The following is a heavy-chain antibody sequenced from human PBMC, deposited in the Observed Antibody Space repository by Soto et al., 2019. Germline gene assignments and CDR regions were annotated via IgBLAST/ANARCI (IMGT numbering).Heavy chain of an antibody. CDR3: ARDARKYYYDSSGALYYCDY. V-gene: IGHV1-69*01. CDR2: IIPIFGTA. CDR1: GGTFSSYA. Sequence: QVQLVQSGAEVKKPGSSVKVSCKASGGTFSSYAISWVRQAPGQGLEWMGGIIPIFGTANYAQKFQGRVTITADESTSTAYMELSSLRSEDTAVYYCARDARKYYYDSSGALYYCDYWGQGTLVTVSS. D-gene: IGHD3-22*01. J-gene: IGHJ4*02.